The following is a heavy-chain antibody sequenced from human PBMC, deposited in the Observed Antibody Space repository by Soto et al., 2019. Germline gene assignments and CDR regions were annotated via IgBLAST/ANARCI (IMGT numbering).Heavy chain of an antibody. CDR2: IYPGDSDT. Sequence: PGESLKISCKGSGYDFTTYWIGGVRQIPGKGLEWLGIIYPGDSDTRYSPSFHGQVTISADNSISTAYLQWISLKASDTAMYYCARQKDAFLTGYYRYYVIVVLRQGPTV. CDR3: ARQKDAFLTGYYRYYVIVV. J-gene: IGHJ6*02. D-gene: IGHD3-9*01. CDR1: GYDFTTYW. V-gene: IGHV5-51*01.